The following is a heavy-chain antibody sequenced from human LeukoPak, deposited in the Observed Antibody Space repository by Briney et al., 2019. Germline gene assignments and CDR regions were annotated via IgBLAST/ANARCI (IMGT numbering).Heavy chain of an antibody. Sequence: PSETLSLTCTVSGGSISSSSYYWGWIRQPPGKGLEWIGSIYYSGSTYYNPSLKSRVTISVDTSKNQFSLKLSSVTAADTAVYYCARVRGGWLQSHYYMDVWGKGTTVTVSS. CDR2: IYYSGST. J-gene: IGHJ6*03. V-gene: IGHV4-39*07. D-gene: IGHD5-24*01. CDR1: GGSISSSSYY. CDR3: ARVRGGWLQSHYYMDV.